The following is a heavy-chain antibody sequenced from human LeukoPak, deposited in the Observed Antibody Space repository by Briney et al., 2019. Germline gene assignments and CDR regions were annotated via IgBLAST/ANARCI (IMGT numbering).Heavy chain of an antibody. CDR3: ARGEDWNQAFDY. V-gene: IGHV4-59*01. Sequence: SETLSLTCTVSGGSISSYYWSWIRQPPGKGLGWIGYIYYSGSTNYNPSLKSRVTISVDTSKNQFSLKLSSVTAADTAVYYCARGEDWNQAFDYWGQGTLVTVSS. J-gene: IGHJ4*02. D-gene: IGHD1-1*01. CDR2: IYYSGST. CDR1: GGSISSYY.